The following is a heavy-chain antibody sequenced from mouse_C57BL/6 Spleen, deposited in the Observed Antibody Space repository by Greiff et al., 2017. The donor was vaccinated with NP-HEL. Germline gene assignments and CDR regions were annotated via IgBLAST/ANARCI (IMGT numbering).Heavy chain of an antibody. Sequence: VQVVESGAELARPGASVKMSCKASGYTFTSYTIHWVKQRPGQGLEWIGYINPSSGYTKYNQKFKDKATLTADKSSSTAYMQLSSLTSEDSAVYYCARCPITTVVATDYAMDYWGQGTSVTVSS. CDR2: INPSSGYT. D-gene: IGHD1-1*01. V-gene: IGHV1-4*01. CDR3: ARCPITTVVATDYAMDY. J-gene: IGHJ4*01. CDR1: GYTFTSYT.